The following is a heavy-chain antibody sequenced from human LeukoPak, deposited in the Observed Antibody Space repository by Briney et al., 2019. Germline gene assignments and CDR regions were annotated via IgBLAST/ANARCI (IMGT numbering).Heavy chain of an antibody. Sequence: GGSLRLPCAASGFIFSNAWMTWVRQAPGKGLEWVSVISGRGGITNYADSVKGRFTISRDNSNNTLYLQMNSLRAEDTALYYCAKDRGYCSGGSCYTGRNDAFDIWGQGTMVTVSS. D-gene: IGHD2-15*01. J-gene: IGHJ3*02. CDR2: ISGRGGIT. CDR1: GFIFSNAW. CDR3: AKDRGYCSGGSCYTGRNDAFDI. V-gene: IGHV3-23*01.